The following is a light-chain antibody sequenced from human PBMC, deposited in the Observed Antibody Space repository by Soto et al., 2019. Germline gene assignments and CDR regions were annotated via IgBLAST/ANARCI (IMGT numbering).Light chain of an antibody. CDR1: QSFNSIY. CDR3: QQRSDWPRT. Sequence: EIVMTQSPATLSVSPGERATLSCRASQSFNSIYLAWYQQKPGQAPRLLIYAASTRATDIPARFSGSGSGTDFTLTISSLQSEDFAVYYCQQRSDWPRTFGQGTKVDIK. V-gene: IGKV3-15*01. CDR2: AAS. J-gene: IGKJ1*01.